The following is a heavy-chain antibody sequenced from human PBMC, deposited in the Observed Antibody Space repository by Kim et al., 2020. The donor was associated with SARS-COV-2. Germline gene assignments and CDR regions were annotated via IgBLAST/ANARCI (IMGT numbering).Heavy chain of an antibody. CDR2: ISYDGSNK. Sequence: GGSLRLSCAASGFTFSSYAMHWVRQAPGKGLEWVAVISYDGSNKYYADSVKGRFTISRDNSKNTLYLQMNSLRAEDTAVYYCATRGVPYAFDIWGQGTMVTVSS. V-gene: IGHV3-30-3*01. CDR3: ATRGVPYAFDI. CDR1: GFTFSSYA. J-gene: IGHJ3*02. D-gene: IGHD1-1*01.